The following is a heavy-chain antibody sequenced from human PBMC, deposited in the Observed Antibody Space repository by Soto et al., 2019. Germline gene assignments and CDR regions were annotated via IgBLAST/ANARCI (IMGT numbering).Heavy chain of an antibody. J-gene: IGHJ4*02. CDR3: AKAYYYDSSGYYYGYYFDY. V-gene: IGHV3-23*01. D-gene: IGHD3-22*01. CDR2: ISGSGGST. Sequence: LRLSCAASGFTFSSYAMSWVRQAPGRGLEWVSAISGSGGSTYYADSVKGRFTISRDNSKNTLYLQMNSLRAEDTAVYYCAKAYYYDSSGYYYGYYFDYWGQGTLVTVSS. CDR1: GFTFSSYA.